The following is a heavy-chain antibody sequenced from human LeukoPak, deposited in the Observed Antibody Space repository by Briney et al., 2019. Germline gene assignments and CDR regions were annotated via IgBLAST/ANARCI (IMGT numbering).Heavy chain of an antibody. J-gene: IGHJ3*02. Sequence: ASVKVSCKASGYTFTGYYMHWVRQAPGQGLEWMGWINPNSGGTNYAQKFQGWVTMTRDTSISTAYMELSRLRSDDTAVYYCARGVRDNWTYHDAFDIWGQGTMVTVSS. CDR3: ARGVRDNWTYHDAFDI. CDR2: INPNSGGT. CDR1: GYTFTGYY. D-gene: IGHD1-7*01. V-gene: IGHV1-2*04.